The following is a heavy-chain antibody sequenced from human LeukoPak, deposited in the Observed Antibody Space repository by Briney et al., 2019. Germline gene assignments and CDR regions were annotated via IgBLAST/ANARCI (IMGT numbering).Heavy chain of an antibody. CDR3: AREEGFDSVRGWFDP. CDR1: GYSISSGYY. V-gene: IGHV4-38-2*02. D-gene: IGHD3-9*01. Sequence: SETLSLTCAVSGYSISSGYYWGWIRQPPGKGLEWIGSIYHSGSTYYNPSLKSRVTISVDTSKNQFSLKLSSVIAADTAVYYCAREEGFDSVRGWFDPWGQGTLVTVSS. J-gene: IGHJ5*02. CDR2: IYHSGST.